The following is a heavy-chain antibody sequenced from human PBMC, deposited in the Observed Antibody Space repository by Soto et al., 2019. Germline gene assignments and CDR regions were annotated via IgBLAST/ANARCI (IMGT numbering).Heavy chain of an antibody. Sequence: EVQLLESGGGLVQPGGSLTVSCAASGFMFGAHPMSWVRLAPGKGLEWVSTISGYGGSTYYPDSLKGRFIISRDNSKNTLYLQINTLRAEDTAIYFCAKQRTTVTTSFDYWGQGTLVTVSS. CDR1: GFMFGAHP. J-gene: IGHJ4*02. V-gene: IGHV3-23*01. CDR3: AKQRTTVTTSFDY. D-gene: IGHD4-17*01. CDR2: ISGYGGST.